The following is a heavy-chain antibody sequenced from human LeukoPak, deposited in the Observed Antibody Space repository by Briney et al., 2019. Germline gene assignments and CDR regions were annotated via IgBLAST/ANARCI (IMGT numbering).Heavy chain of an antibody. CDR2: ISWNSGSI. J-gene: IGHJ4*02. D-gene: IGHD5-18*01. CDR1: GFTFDDYA. V-gene: IGHV3-9*01. Sequence: GGSLRLSCAASGFTFDDYAMDWVRQAPGKGLEWVAGISWNSGSIGYADSVKGRFTISRDNAKNSLYLQMNSLRAEDTALYYCAKTPRGYSYGVYFDHWGQGTLVTVSS. CDR3: AKTPRGYSYGVYFDH.